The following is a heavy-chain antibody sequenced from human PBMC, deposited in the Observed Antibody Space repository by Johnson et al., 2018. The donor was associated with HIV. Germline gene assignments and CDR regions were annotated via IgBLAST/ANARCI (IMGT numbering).Heavy chain of an antibody. J-gene: IGHJ3*02. Sequence: QVQLVESGGGLVKPGGSLRLSCAASGFTFSDYYMSWIRQAPAKGLEWISYISGSGSTIYYADSVKGRFTIYRDTAKNSLYLQMNSLRAEDTALYYCARRDAALVTAAFVIWGQGTMVTVSS. CDR2: ISGSGSTI. CDR1: GFTFSDYY. V-gene: IGHV3-11*04. D-gene: IGHD5-18*01. CDR3: ARRDAALVTAAFVI.